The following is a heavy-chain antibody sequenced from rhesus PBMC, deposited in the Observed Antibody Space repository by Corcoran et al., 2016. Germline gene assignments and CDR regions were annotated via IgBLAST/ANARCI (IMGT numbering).Heavy chain of an antibody. V-gene: IGHV4S7*01. Sequence: QVQLQESGPGLVKPSETLSLTCAVSGGSISSGYGWSWIRQPPGQGLEWIGYIYGSSGNTYYNPALKWGVTSSKDTSKNQVALKLSAVTAADTAVYYCARNGPHRGSYYYVVSPRTGAFDFWGQGLRVTVSS. J-gene: IGHJ3*01. CDR1: GGSISSGYG. D-gene: IGHD3-16*01. CDR2: IYGSSGNT. CDR3: ARNGPHRGSYYYVVSPRTGAFDF.